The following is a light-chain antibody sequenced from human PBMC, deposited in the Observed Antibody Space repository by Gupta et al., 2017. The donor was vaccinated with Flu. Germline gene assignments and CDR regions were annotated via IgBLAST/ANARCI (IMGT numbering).Light chain of an antibody. V-gene: IGKV3-20*01. CDR1: QSVSSSY. J-gene: IGKJ2*01. CDR3: QQYGSSPYT. Sequence: ERATLSCRASQSVSSSYLAWYQQKPGQAPRLLIYGASSRATGIPDRFSGSGSGTDFTLTISRLEPADFAVYYCQQYGSSPYTFGQGTKLEIK. CDR2: GAS.